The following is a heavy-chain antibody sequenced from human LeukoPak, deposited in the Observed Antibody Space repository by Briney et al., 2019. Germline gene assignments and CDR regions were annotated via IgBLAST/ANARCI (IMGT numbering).Heavy chain of an antibody. CDR3: ARDQTKWEPLRRRDYYYMDV. D-gene: IGHD1-26*01. CDR2: IRYDGSFK. V-gene: IGHV3-30*02. Sequence: GGSLRLSCGASGFTFNNYGMLWVRQAPGKGLEWVAFIRYDGSFKYYADSVKGRFTISRDNSKNTLYLQMNSLRAEDTAVYYCARDQTKWEPLRRRDYYYMDVWGKGTTVTVSS. CDR1: GFTFNNYG. J-gene: IGHJ6*03.